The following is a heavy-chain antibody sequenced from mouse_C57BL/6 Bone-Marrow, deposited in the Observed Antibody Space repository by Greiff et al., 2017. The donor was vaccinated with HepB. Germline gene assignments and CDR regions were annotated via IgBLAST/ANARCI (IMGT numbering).Heavy chain of an antibody. J-gene: IGHJ2*01. CDR3: ARDLGPRYFDY. Sequence: EVKLVESGGGLGKPGGSLKLSGAASGSPFSSNAMSWVRRTPEKWLEWVATIGDGGSYTYYPDNVKGGFTISRDNAKNNLYLQMSHLKSEDTAMYYCARDLGPRYFDYWGQGTTLTVSS. V-gene: IGHV5-4*01. D-gene: IGHD4-1*01. CDR2: IGDGGSYT. CDR1: GSPFSSNA.